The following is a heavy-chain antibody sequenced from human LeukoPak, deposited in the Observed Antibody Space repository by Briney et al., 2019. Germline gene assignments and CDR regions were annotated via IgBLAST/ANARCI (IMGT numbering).Heavy chain of an antibody. J-gene: IGHJ4*02. CDR1: GFNFRDHW. CDR3: VKNNGWFHLAQ. CDR2: IKTDGSET. V-gene: IGHV3-7*03. D-gene: IGHD6-19*01. Sequence: GGSLRLPCAVSGFNFRDHWMDWVRQAPGKGLEWVGHIKTDGSETYYLDSLRGRFSISRDNTNNALYLQMNSLRVEDTAVYYCVKNNGWFHLAQWGQGTLVTVSS.